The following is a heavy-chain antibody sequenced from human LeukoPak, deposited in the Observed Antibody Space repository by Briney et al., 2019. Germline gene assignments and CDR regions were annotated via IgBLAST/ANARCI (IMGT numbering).Heavy chain of an antibody. V-gene: IGHV1-46*01. J-gene: IGHJ4*02. CDR3: ARDPSLSGIVVVPAAYFDY. Sequence: GASVKVSCKASGYTFTSYYMHWVRQAPGQGLEWMGIINPSGCSTSYAQKFQGRVTMTRDTSTSTVYMELSSLRSEDTAVYYCARDPSLSGIVVVPAAYFDYWGQGTLVTVSS. CDR2: INPSGCST. CDR1: GYTFTSYY. D-gene: IGHD2-2*01.